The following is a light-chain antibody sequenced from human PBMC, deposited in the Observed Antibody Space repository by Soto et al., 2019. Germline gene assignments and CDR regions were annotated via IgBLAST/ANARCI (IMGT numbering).Light chain of an antibody. V-gene: IGKV1-9*01. J-gene: IGKJ2*01. CDR2: AAS. CDR3: QQVNGYPPT. Sequence: DIQLTQSPSFLSASVGDRVTITCRASQGISSHLAWYQQIPGKGPKLLIYAASTLQSGVPSRFSGSGSGTEFTLAISSVQREDFATYYCQQVNGYPPTFGQGTKLEIK. CDR1: QGISSH.